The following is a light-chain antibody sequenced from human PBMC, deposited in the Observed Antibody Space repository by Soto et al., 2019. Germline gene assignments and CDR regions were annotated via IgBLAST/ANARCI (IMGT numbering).Light chain of an antibody. Sequence: QSALTQPPSVSGSPGQSVTISCTGTSSDVGSYNRVSWYQQPPGTAPKLMIYEVSNRPSGVPDRFSGSKSGNTASLTISGLQAEDEADYYCSSYTSSSTSVVFGGATKVTVL. CDR1: SSDVGSYNR. V-gene: IGLV2-18*02. CDR3: SSYTSSSTSVV. CDR2: EVS. J-gene: IGLJ2*01.